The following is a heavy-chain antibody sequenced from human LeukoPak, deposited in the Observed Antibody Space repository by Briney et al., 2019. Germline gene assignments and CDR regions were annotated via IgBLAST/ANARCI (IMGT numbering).Heavy chain of an antibody. Sequence: PGGSLRLSCAASRFTFSSYAVSWVRQAPGKGLEWVSAISGSGGSTYYADSVKGRFTISRDNSKNTLYLQMNSLRAEDTAVYYCAKALGGYYYYGMDVWGQGTTVTVSS. CDR1: RFTFSSYA. CDR3: AKALGGYYYYGMDV. V-gene: IGHV3-23*01. D-gene: IGHD1-26*01. CDR2: ISGSGGST. J-gene: IGHJ6*02.